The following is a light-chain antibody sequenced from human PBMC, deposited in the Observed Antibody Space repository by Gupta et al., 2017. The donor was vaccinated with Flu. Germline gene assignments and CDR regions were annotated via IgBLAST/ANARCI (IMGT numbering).Light chain of an antibody. Sequence: EIVMTQSPAILSVSPGERATLSCRASQSVSSNLAWYQQKPGQAPRLLIYGASTRAPGIPAKCCGSGSCRDFIPPTSSRQAEDVSADYCHQHNNCPPRTFGGGTKVEIK. V-gene: IGKV3-15*01. J-gene: IGKJ4*01. CDR2: GAS. CDR1: QSVSSN. CDR3: HQHNNCPPRT.